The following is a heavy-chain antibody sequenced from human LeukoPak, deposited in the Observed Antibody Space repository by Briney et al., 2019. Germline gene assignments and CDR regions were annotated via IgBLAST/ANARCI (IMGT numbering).Heavy chain of an antibody. CDR3: VRQPLPYYDSSGYPYYYYYYMEV. Sequence: GGSLRLSCASSGFTFSRYWMHWVRQAPGKGLVWVSRINSDGSSTSYADSVKGRFTISRDNAKNTLYLQVNSLRAEDTAVYYCVRQPLPYYDSSGYPYYYYYYMEVWGKGTTVTVSS. V-gene: IGHV3-74*01. CDR2: INSDGSST. J-gene: IGHJ6*03. CDR1: GFTFSRYW. D-gene: IGHD3-22*01.